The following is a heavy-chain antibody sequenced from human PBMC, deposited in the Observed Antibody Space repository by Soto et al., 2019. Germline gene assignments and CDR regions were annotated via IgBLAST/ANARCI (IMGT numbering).Heavy chain of an antibody. V-gene: IGHV3-33*01. CDR1: GFTFSSYG. CDR3: ARVGRSSYMYGMDV. Sequence: PGGSLRLSCAASGFTFSSYGMHWVRQAPGKGLEWVAVIWYDGSNKYYADSVKGRFTISRDNSKNTLYLQMNSLRAEDTAVYYCARVGRSSYMYGMDVWGQGTTVTVYS. CDR2: IWYDGSNK. D-gene: IGHD2-15*01. J-gene: IGHJ6*02.